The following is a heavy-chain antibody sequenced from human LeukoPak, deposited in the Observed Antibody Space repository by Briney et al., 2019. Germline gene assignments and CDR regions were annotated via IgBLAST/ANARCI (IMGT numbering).Heavy chain of an antibody. V-gene: IGHV4-59*08. J-gene: IGHJ4*02. D-gene: IGHD6-19*01. Sequence: PSETLSLTCTVSGGSMSPYHWGWIRQPPGKGLEGTGYIYYRGSTNYNPALNRRVTISVDTSKTQFSLGLSSVTAADTAIYYCARAVSGRFDYWGQGTLVTVSS. CDR3: ARAVSGRFDY. CDR2: IYYRGST. CDR1: GGSMSPYH.